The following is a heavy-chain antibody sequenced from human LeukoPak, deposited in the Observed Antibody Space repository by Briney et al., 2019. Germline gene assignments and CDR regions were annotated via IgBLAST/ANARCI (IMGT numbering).Heavy chain of an antibody. CDR1: GFTVSSNY. D-gene: IGHD7-27*01. Sequence: GGSLDPSCAASGFTVSSNYMSWVRQAPGKGLEWVSVIYSGGSTYYADSVKGRFTISRDNSKNTLYLQMNSLRAEDTAVYYCARDRSWGIDYWGQGTLVTVSS. CDR2: IYSGGST. CDR3: ARDRSWGIDY. J-gene: IGHJ4*02. V-gene: IGHV3-53*01.